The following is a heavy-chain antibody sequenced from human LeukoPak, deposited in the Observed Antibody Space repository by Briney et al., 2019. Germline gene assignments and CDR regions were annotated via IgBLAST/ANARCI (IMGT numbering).Heavy chain of an antibody. V-gene: IGHV3-48*03. Sequence: GGSLRLSCAASGFTFSSYEMNWVRQAPGKGLEWVSYISSSGSTIYYADSVKGRFTISRDNAKNSLYLQMNSLRAEDTAVYYCARGLMGTGYYYDAFDIWGQGTMVTVSS. CDR3: ARGLMGTGYYYDAFDI. J-gene: IGHJ3*02. CDR2: ISSSGSTI. D-gene: IGHD3/OR15-3a*01. CDR1: GFTFSSYE.